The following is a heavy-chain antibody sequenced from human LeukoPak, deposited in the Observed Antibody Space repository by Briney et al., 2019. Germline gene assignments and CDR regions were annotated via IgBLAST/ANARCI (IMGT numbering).Heavy chain of an antibody. J-gene: IGHJ4*02. CDR1: GDSISTYY. V-gene: IGHV4-59*01. CDR2: VYYTGST. Sequence: PSETLSLTCTVSGDSISTYYWSWIRQPPGKGLEWIGYVYYTGSTNHNPSLRSRVTISVDTSKNQFSLKMSSVTAADTAVYYCARDRPGGSSLDYWGQGTLVTVSS. CDR3: ARDRPGGSSLDY. D-gene: IGHD6-13*01.